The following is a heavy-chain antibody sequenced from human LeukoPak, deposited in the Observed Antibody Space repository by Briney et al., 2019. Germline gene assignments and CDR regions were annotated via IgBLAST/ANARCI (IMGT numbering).Heavy chain of an antibody. Sequence: GGSLRLSCAASGCTFSSYAMSWVRQAPGKGLEWVSAISGSGGSTYYADSVKGRFTISRDNSKNTLYLQMNSLRAEDTAVYYCAKDRAGLLWFGEMSSWFDPWGQGTLVTVSS. CDR1: GCTFSSYA. CDR3: AKDRAGLLWFGEMSSWFDP. V-gene: IGHV3-23*01. J-gene: IGHJ5*02. CDR2: ISGSGGST. D-gene: IGHD3-10*01.